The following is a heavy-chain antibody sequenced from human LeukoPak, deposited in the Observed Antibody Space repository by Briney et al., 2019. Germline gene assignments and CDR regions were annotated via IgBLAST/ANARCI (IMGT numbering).Heavy chain of an antibody. V-gene: IGHV4-4*07. D-gene: IGHD3-16*01. CDR2: IYTSGTT. CDR1: GGSISSYY. CDR3: ARGRLGDSFDY. J-gene: IGHJ4*02. Sequence: PSETLSLTCTVSGGSISSYYWSWIRQPAGKGLEWIGRIYTSGTTNYNPSLKSRVTISADTSKNQFSLNLSSVTAADTAVYYCARGRLGDSFDYWGQGTLVTVSS.